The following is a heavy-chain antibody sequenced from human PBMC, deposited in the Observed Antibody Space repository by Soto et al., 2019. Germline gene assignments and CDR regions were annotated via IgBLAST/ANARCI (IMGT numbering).Heavy chain of an antibody. Sequence: GGSLRLSCAASGFTFSNAWMNWVRQAPGKGLEWVGRIKSKTDGGTTDYAAPVKGRFTISRDDSKNTLYLQMNSLKTEDTAVYYCTTKYYYDSSGYSPPDDAFDIWGQGTMVTVSS. D-gene: IGHD3-22*01. CDR2: IKSKTDGGTT. CDR3: TTKYYYDSSGYSPPDDAFDI. J-gene: IGHJ3*02. CDR1: GFTFSNAW. V-gene: IGHV3-15*07.